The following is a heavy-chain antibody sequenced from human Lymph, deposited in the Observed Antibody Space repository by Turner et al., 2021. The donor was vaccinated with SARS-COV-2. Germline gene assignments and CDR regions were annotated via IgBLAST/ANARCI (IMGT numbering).Heavy chain of an antibody. D-gene: IGHD1-1*01. V-gene: IGHV3-23*01. J-gene: IGHJ4*02. CDR2: ISTSGGST. CDR1: GFTFSSYA. CDR3: AKDPNWYVLSAVDY. Sequence: EVQVLESGGGLVQPGGSLGLSGAPSGFTFSSYAMSWVRQAPGKGLEWVSTISTSGGSTYYADSVKGRFTISRDNSKNTLFLQMNSLRAGDTAVYYCAKDPNWYVLSAVDYWGQGTLVTVSS.